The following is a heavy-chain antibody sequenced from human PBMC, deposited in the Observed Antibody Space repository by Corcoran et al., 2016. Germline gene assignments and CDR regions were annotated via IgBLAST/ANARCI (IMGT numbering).Heavy chain of an antibody. V-gene: IGHV4-59*01. CDR2: IYDSGST. CDR3: ARPHRGNYAFDI. CDR1: GGSISSYY. Sequence: QVQLQESGPGLVKPSETLSLTCTVSGGSISSYYWSWIRQPPGKRLEWIGYIYDSGSTNYNPSLKSRVTISIDTSKNQLSLKLSSVTAADTAVYYGARPHRGNYAFDIWGQGTMVTVSS. D-gene: IGHD3-10*01. J-gene: IGHJ3*02.